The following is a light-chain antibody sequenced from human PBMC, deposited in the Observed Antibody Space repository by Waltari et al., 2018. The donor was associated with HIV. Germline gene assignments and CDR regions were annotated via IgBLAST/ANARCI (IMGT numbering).Light chain of an antibody. CDR1: SSDIGAYNF. Sequence: QSALTQPASVSGSPGQSITFSCRGCSSDIGAYNFVSWYQQHPGKAPKLIIYEVSNRPSGVSDRFSGSSSGNTASLTISGLQAEDEADYYCSSYTTRNTLLFVGGTRLTVL. CDR2: EVS. V-gene: IGLV2-14*01. J-gene: IGLJ2*01. CDR3: SSYTTRNTLL.